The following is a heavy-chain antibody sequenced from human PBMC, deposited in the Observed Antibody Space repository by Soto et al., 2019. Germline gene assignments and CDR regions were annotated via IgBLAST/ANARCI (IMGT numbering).Heavy chain of an antibody. CDR1: GFTFSSYD. CDR2: IGTAGDT. J-gene: IGHJ6*03. V-gene: IGHV3-13*01. D-gene: IGHD6-19*01. Sequence: GGSLRLSCAASGFTFSSYDMHWVRQATGKGLEWVSAIGTAGDTYYPGSVKGRFTISRENAKNSLYLQMNSLRAGDTAVYYCARAADSSGWSYYYYMDVWGKGTTVTVSS. CDR3: ARAADSSGWSYYYYMDV.